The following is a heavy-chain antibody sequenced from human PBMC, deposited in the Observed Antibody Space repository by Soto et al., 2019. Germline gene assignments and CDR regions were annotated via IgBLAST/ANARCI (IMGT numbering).Heavy chain of an antibody. CDR1: GYTFTSFS. Sequence: APGKVSCKAFGYTFTSFSFPWVRQAPGQRLEWMGWINAGNGNTKYSQKFQGRVTITRDTSASTAYMELSSLRSEDTAVYYCSGSYSYYGMDVWGQGTTVTVSS. CDR2: INAGNGNT. V-gene: IGHV1-3*01. J-gene: IGHJ6*02. CDR3: SGSYSYYGMDV. D-gene: IGHD3-10*01.